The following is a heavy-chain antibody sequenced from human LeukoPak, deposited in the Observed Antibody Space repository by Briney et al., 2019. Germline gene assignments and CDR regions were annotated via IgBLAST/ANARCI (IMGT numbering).Heavy chain of an antibody. V-gene: IGHV1-69*13. CDR2: IIPIFGTV. J-gene: IGHJ4*02. D-gene: IGHD2-2*01. CDR1: GGTFSSYA. Sequence: GASVKVSCKASGGTFSSYAISWVRQAPGQGLEWMGGIIPIFGTVNYTQKFQGRVTITADESTSTAYMELSSLRSEDTAVYYCARGRNIVVVPAATPPYFDYWGQGTLVTVSS. CDR3: ARGRNIVVVPAATPPYFDY.